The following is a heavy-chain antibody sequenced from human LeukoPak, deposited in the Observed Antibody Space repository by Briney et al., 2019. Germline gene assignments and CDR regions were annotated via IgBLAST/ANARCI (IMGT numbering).Heavy chain of an antibody. CDR2: IKGKTDGGTT. Sequence: PGGSLRLSCAASGFTFSSYSMNWVRQAPGKGLEWVGRIKGKTDGGTTDYAAPVKGRFTISRDDSKNTLYLQMNSLKTEDTAVYYCTTDDYYDSSGYHTLGDYWGQGTLVTVSS. J-gene: IGHJ4*02. V-gene: IGHV3-15*01. CDR3: TTDDYYDSSGYHTLGDY. CDR1: GFTFSSYS. D-gene: IGHD3-22*01.